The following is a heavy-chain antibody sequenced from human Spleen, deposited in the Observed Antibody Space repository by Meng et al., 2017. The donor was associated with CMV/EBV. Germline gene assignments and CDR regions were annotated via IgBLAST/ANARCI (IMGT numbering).Heavy chain of an antibody. CDR2: IHYSGST. J-gene: IGHJ4*02. D-gene: IGHD5-12*01. CDR3: AKYSGYVS. CDR1: GGSISISIYY. Sequence: SLTCTVSGGSISISIYYWGWIRQPPGKGLEWIGSIHYSGSTYYNPSLQSRVTISIDTSKNQFSLKLRSVTAADTAVYYCAKYSGYVSWGQGTLVTVSS. V-gene: IGHV4-39*01.